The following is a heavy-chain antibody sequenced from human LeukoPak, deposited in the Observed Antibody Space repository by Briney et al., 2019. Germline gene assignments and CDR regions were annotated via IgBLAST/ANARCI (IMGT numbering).Heavy chain of an antibody. CDR1: GYTFTGYY. V-gene: IGHV1-2*02. CDR3: ARDLGVVPAAMGYYYYGMDV. Sequence: ASVKVSCKASGYTFTGYYMHWARQAPGQGLEWMGWINPNSGGTNYAQKFQGRVTMTRDTSISTAYMELSRLRSDDTAVYYCARDLGVVPAAMGYYYYGMDVWGQGTTVTVSS. J-gene: IGHJ6*02. CDR2: INPNSGGT. D-gene: IGHD2-2*01.